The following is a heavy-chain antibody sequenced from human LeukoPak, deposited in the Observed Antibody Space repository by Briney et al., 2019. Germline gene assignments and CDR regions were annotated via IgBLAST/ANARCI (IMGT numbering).Heavy chain of an antibody. CDR1: GFTFSSYS. Sequence: GGSLRLSCAASGFTFSSYSMNWVRQAPGKGLEWVSAISGSGGSTYYADSVKGRFTISRDNSKNTLYLQMNSLRAEDTAVYYCAKDLYSGSYWANFDYWGQGTLVTVSS. J-gene: IGHJ4*02. D-gene: IGHD1-26*01. CDR3: AKDLYSGSYWANFDY. CDR2: ISGSGGST. V-gene: IGHV3-23*01.